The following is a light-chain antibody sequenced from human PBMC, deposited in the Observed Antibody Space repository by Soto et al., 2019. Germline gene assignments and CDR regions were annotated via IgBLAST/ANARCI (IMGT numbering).Light chain of an antibody. V-gene: IGLV1-47*01. CDR1: SSNIGTNY. CDR3: AGWDDSLSGPV. Sequence: QSVLTQPPSASGTPGQRVTISCSGSSSNIGTNYVYWYQQLPGTAPKLLIYTNNQRPSGVPDRFSVSKSGTSASLAISGLRSEDEADYYCAGWDDSLSGPVFGGGTKVTVL. CDR2: TNN. J-gene: IGLJ2*01.